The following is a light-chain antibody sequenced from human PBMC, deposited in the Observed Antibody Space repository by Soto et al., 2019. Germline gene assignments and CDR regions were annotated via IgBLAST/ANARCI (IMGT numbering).Light chain of an antibody. CDR2: EVD. CDR3: TSYAGSNNVV. J-gene: IGLJ3*02. CDR1: SSDVGGYNY. Sequence: QSALTQPPSASGSPGQSVTISCTGTSSDVGGYNYVSWYQQHPGKAPILMIYEVDKRPSGVPDRFSGSKSGNTASLTVSGLKAEDEADYYCTSYAGSNNVVFGGGTKVTVL. V-gene: IGLV2-8*01.